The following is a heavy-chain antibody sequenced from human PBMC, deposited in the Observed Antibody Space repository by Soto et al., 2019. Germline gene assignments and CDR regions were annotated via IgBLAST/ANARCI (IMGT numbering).Heavy chain of an antibody. J-gene: IGHJ4*02. CDR2: IWYDGSNK. Sequence: QVQLVESGGGVVQPGRSLRLSCAASGFTFSSYGMHWVRQAPGKGLEWVAVIWYDGSNKYYADSVKGRFTISRDNSKNTLYLQMSSLRAEDTAVYYCARGDIVVVPGAIHWGFDYWGQGPLVTVSS. V-gene: IGHV3-33*01. CDR1: GFTFSSYG. D-gene: IGHD2-2*02. CDR3: ARGDIVVVPGAIHWGFDY.